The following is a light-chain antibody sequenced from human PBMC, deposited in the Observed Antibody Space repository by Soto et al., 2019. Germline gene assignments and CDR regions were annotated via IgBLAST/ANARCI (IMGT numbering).Light chain of an antibody. CDR3: QQYGTSPIT. J-gene: IGKJ5*01. CDR1: QTVSTH. Sequence: EIVMTQSPATLSVSPGEGATLSCRASQTVSTHLALYWQKPGQAPRLLISDASNRATGIPARFSGSGTGSAFTLTITRLEPEDVGVYYCQQYGTSPITFGQGTRLEIK. CDR2: DAS. V-gene: IGKV3-15*01.